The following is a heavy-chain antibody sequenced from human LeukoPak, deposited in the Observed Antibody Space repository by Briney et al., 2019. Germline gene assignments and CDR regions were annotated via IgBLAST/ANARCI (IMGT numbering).Heavy chain of an antibody. CDR3: AKRSGSNYGYNDY. D-gene: IGHD5-18*01. CDR2: ISGSGGST. V-gene: IGHV3-23*01. Sequence: PGGSLRLSCAASGFTFSSYAMSWVSQAPGKGLEWVSAISGSGGSTYYADSVKGRFTISRDNSKSTLYLQMSSLRAEDTAVYYCAKRSGSNYGYNDYWGQGTLVTVSS. CDR1: GFTFSSYA. J-gene: IGHJ4*02.